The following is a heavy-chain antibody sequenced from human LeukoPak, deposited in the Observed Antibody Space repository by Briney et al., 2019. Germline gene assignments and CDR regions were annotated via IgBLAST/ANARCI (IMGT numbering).Heavy chain of an antibody. CDR2: INHSGST. Sequence: SETLSLTCAVYGVSFSGYYWSWLRQPPGKGLEWIGEINHSGSTNYNPSLKSRVTISVDTSKNQFSLKLSSVTAADTAVYYCARVAPAAFPAFDYWGQGTLVTVSS. CDR3: ARVAPAAFPAFDY. CDR1: GVSFSGYY. J-gene: IGHJ4*02. D-gene: IGHD2-2*01. V-gene: IGHV4-34*01.